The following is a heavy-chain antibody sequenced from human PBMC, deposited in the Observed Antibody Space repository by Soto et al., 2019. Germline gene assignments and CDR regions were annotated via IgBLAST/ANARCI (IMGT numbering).Heavy chain of an antibody. Sequence: GGSLRLSCAASGFTFSSCSMNWVRQAPGKGLEWVSYISSSSSTIYYADSVKGRFTISRENAKNSLYLQMNSLRAEDTAVYYCARENCSSTSCYGLWFDPWGQGTLVTVSS. V-gene: IGHV3-48*01. D-gene: IGHD2-2*01. CDR3: ARENCSSTSCYGLWFDP. CDR2: ISSSSSTI. CDR1: GFTFSSCS. J-gene: IGHJ5*02.